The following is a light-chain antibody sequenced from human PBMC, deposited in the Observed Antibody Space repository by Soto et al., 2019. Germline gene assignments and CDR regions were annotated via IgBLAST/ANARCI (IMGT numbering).Light chain of an antibody. CDR1: SSDFGGYNY. Sequence: QAASVSGSPGQSITISCTGTSSDFGGYNYVSWYQQHPGKAPKLMIYDVSNRPSGVSNRFSGSKSGNTASLTISGLQAEDEADYHCSSYTSSSISYVFGTGTKLTVL. V-gene: IGLV2-14*01. J-gene: IGLJ1*01. CDR3: SSYTSSSISYV. CDR2: DVS.